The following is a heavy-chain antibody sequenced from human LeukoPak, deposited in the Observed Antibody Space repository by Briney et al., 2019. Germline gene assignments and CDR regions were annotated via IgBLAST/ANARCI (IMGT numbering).Heavy chain of an antibody. Sequence: GGSLRLSCAATGFTFSTYGMHWVRQAPGKGPEWVAFIRFDGSNKYYADSVKGRFTISRDNSKNALYLQMNSLRPEDTAVYYCAIHRGYTSSFDYWGQGTLVTVSS. CDR3: AIHRGYTSSFDY. CDR1: GFTFSTYG. D-gene: IGHD6-19*01. V-gene: IGHV3-30*02. J-gene: IGHJ4*02. CDR2: IRFDGSNK.